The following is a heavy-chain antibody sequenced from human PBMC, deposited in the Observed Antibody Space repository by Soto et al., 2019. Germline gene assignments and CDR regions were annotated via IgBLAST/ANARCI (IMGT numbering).Heavy chain of an antibody. Sequence: GQRLEWMGWINAGTGNTQYSQKFQGRVTITRDTSASTAYMELSSLRSEDTAVYYCAFFFQAADGIRYLCTVSSVLLTRSTDL. D-gene: IGHD3-9*01. CDR3: AFFFQAADGIRYLCTVSSVLLTRSTDL. CDR2: INAGTGNT. J-gene: IGHJ2*01. V-gene: IGHV1-3*01.